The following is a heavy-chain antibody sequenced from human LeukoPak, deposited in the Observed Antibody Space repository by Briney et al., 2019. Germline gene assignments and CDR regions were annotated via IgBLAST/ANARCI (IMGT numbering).Heavy chain of an antibody. J-gene: IGHJ4*02. Sequence: PSETLSLTCTVSGGSISSGDYYWSWIRQPPGKGLEWIGYIYYSGSTYYNPSLKSRVTISVDTSKNQFSLKLSSVTAADTAVYYCARGHYYDSSGYFDYWGQGTLVTVSS. D-gene: IGHD3-22*01. CDR1: GGSISSGDYY. CDR2: IYYSGST. CDR3: ARGHYYDSSGYFDY. V-gene: IGHV4-30-4*02.